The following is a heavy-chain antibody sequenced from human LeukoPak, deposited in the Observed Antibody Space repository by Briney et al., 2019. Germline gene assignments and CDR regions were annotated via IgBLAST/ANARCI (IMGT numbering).Heavy chain of an antibody. CDR3: GREGGGGAHYDIDY. CDR1: GFTFSSYA. CDR2: ISSNGGST. D-gene: IGHD3-9*01. Sequence: GSLRLSCAASGFTFSSYAMHWVRQAPGKGLEYVSAISSNGGSTYYANSVKGRFTISRDNSKNTLYLQMGSLRAEDMAVYYCGREGGGGAHYDIDYWGQGTLVTVSS. V-gene: IGHV3-64*01. J-gene: IGHJ4*02.